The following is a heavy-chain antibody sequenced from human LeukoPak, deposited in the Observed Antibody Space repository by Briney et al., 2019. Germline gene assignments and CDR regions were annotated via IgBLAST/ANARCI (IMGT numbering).Heavy chain of an antibody. J-gene: IGHJ3*02. Sequence: ASVKVSCKASGYSFSSYDINWVRQASGQGLEWVGWMNTASGDTGSAQEFQGRVTMTRNTSINTAYMELSSLGSEDTAVYYCAREDIVMSNDAFDIWGQGTRVTVSS. CDR3: AREDIVMSNDAFDI. CDR2: MNTASGDT. D-gene: IGHD2-15*01. V-gene: IGHV1-8*02. CDR1: GYSFSSYD.